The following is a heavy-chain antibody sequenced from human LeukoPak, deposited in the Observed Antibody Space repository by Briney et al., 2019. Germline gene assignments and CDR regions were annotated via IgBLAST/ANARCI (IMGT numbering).Heavy chain of an antibody. V-gene: IGHV1-18*01. CDR3: ARDRRIVGATIHFDY. Sequence: ASVKVSCRTSGYDFSTYGITWVRQAPGQGLEYMGWIRPSNGNRNYAQKVQDRVTLTTDTSTSTAYMELRSLRSDDTAVYYCARDRRIVGATIHFDYWGQGTLVTVSS. CDR2: IRPSNGNR. CDR1: GYDFSTYG. J-gene: IGHJ4*02. D-gene: IGHD1-26*01.